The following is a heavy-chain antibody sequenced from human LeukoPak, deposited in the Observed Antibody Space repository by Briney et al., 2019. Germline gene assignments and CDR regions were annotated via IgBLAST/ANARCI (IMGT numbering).Heavy chain of an antibody. CDR3: AKDRLAYSYAQPFDY. J-gene: IGHJ4*02. Sequence: GGSLRLSCAASGFTFSSCSMNWVRQAPGKGLEWVSSISSSSSYIYYADSVKGRFTISRDNSKNTLYLQMNSLRAEDTAIYYCAKDRLAYSYAQPFDYWGQGTLVTVSS. CDR1: GFTFSSCS. D-gene: IGHD5-18*01. V-gene: IGHV3-21*04. CDR2: ISSSSSYI.